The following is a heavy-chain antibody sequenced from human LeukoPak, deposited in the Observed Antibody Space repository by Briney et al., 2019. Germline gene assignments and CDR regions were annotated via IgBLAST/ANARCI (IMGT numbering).Heavy chain of an antibody. CDR3: ARMVRGVIINFDY. CDR1: GFTFSSYE. D-gene: IGHD3-10*01. V-gene: IGHV3-21*05. J-gene: IGHJ4*02. Sequence: GGSLRLSCAASGFTFSSYEMNWVRQAPGKGLEWVSYISSSSSYIYYADSVKGRFTISRDNAKNSLYLQMNSLRAEDTAVYYCARMVRGVIINFDYWGQGTLVTVSS. CDR2: ISSSSSYI.